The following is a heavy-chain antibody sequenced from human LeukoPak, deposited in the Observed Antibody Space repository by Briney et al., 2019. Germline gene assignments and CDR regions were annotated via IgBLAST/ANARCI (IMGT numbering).Heavy chain of an antibody. V-gene: IGHV1-46*01. CDR2: INPSGGST. Sequence: ASVKVSCKASGYTFTSYYMHWVRQAPGQGLEWMGIINPSGGSTSYAQKFQGRVTMTRDMSTSTVYMELSSLRSEDTAVYYCARTYSGYDYFDYWGQGTLATVSS. J-gene: IGHJ4*02. CDR3: ARTYSGYDYFDY. CDR1: GYTFTSYY. D-gene: IGHD5-12*01.